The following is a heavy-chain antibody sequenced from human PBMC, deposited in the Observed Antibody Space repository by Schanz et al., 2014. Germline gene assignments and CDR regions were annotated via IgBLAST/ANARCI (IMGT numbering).Heavy chain of an antibody. Sequence: VQLVESGGGVVQPGRSLRLSCAASGFTFNSYGMHWVRQAPGKGLEWVSGISWNSGSIGYADSVKGRFTISRDDAKNSLYLQMNSLRSEDTAVYYCARAGQDYSDSSGYATYYFGNWGQGTLVTVSS. CDR3: ARAGQDYSDSSGYATYYFGN. J-gene: IGHJ4*02. CDR1: GFTFNSYG. CDR2: ISWNSGSI. V-gene: IGHV3-9*01. D-gene: IGHD3-22*01.